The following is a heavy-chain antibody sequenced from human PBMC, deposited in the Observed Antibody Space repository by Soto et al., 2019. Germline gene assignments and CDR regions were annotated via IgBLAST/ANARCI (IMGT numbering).Heavy chain of an antibody. D-gene: IGHD6-19*01. V-gene: IGHV1-18*01. J-gene: IGHJ4*02. CDR1: GYTFTSYG. Sequence: QVQLVQSGAEVKKPGASVKVSCKASGYTFTSYGISWVRQAPGQGLEWMGWISAYNGNTNYAQKLQGRVTMTTDTSXXTAYMELRSLRADATAVYYCARFQQWLSGGWYFDYWGQGTLVTVSS. CDR3: ARFQQWLSGGWYFDY. CDR2: ISAYNGNT.